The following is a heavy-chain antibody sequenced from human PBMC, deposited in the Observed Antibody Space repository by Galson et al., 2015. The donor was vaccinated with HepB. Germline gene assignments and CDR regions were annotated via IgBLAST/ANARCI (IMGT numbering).Heavy chain of an antibody. Sequence: SLRLSCAASGCTLSGSAFQWVRQASGKGPEWVASIGSKTNNYATSYVPSLKGRFTISRDDSKNMAYLHMRSLKTEDTAVYYCIRMGDLSGYSSRWGQGTLVTVSS. CDR2: IGSKTNNYAT. D-gene: IGHD6-13*01. V-gene: IGHV3-73*01. CDR3: IRMGDLSGYSSR. CDR1: GCTLSGSA. J-gene: IGHJ4*02.